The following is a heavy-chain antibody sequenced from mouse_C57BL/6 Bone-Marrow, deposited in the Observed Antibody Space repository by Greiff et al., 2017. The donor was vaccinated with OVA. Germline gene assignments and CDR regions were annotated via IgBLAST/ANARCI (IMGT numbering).Heavy chain of an antibody. V-gene: IGHV1-69*01. J-gene: IGHJ3*01. CDR3: ARSKGYYSNWRLAY. CDR1: GYTFTSYW. Sequence: QVQLQQPGAELVMPGASVKLSCKASGYTFTSYWMHWVKQRPGQGLEWIGEIDPSDSYTNYNQKFKGKSTLTVDKSSSTAYMQLSSLTSEDSAVYYGARSKGYYSNWRLAYWGQGTLVTVSA. CDR2: IDPSDSYT. D-gene: IGHD2-5*01.